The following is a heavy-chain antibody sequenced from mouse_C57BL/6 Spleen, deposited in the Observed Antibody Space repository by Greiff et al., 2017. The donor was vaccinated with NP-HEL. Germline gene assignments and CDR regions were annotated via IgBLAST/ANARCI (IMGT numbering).Heavy chain of an antibody. V-gene: IGHV5-12*01. CDR1: GFTFSDYY. Sequence: EVKLVESGGGLVQPGGSLKLSCAASGFTFSDYYMYWVRQTPEKRLEWVAYISNGGGSTYYPDTVKGRFTIPRDKAKNTMYLQLSRLKSEDTAMYYCARDGPRVLYAMDYWGQGTSVTVSS. J-gene: IGHJ4*01. CDR3: ARDGPRVLYAMDY. D-gene: IGHD2-3*01. CDR2: ISNGGGST.